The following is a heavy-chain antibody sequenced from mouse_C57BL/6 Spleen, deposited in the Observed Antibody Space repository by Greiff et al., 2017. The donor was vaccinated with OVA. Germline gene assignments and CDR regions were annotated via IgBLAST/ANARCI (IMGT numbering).Heavy chain of an antibody. Sequence: VQLQQSGAELVKPGASVKISCKASGYAFSSYWMNWVKQRPGKGLEWIGQIYPGAGDTNYNGKFKGKATLTADKSSSTAYMQLSSLTSEDSAVYFCARETTVVATDLYWYFDVWGTGTTVTVSS. D-gene: IGHD1-1*01. CDR1: GYAFSSYW. V-gene: IGHV1-80*01. CDR3: ARETTVVATDLYWYFDV. J-gene: IGHJ1*03. CDR2: IYPGAGDT.